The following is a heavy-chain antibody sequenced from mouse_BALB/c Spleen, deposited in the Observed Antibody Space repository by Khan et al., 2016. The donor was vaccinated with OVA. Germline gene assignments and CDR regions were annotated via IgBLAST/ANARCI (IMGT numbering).Heavy chain of an antibody. V-gene: IGHV1S41*01. D-gene: IGHD1-1*01. Sequence: DLVKPGASVKLSCKASGYTFTSYWINWIKQRPGQGLEWIGRIAPGSGSTDYNEMFTGTATLTVDTSSSTVYIQLSSLSSEDSAVYFCERENYCGSSCYAMDYWGQGTSVTVSS. CDR3: ERENYCGSSCYAMDY. CDR1: GYTFTSYW. J-gene: IGHJ4*01. CDR2: IAPGSGST.